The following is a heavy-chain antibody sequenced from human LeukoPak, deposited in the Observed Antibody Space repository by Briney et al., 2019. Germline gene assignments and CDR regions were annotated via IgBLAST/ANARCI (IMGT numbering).Heavy chain of an antibody. D-gene: IGHD4-17*01. J-gene: IGHJ4*02. Sequence: GGSLRLSCAASGFTVSSYYMNWVRQAPGKELEWVSAIYTGGGRYYADSVRGRFTISRDNSKNTLYLQMNSLRAEDTATYYCAKVSRGEPNDYWGQGTLITVSS. V-gene: IGHV3-53*01. CDR3: AKVSRGEPNDY. CDR1: GFTVSSYY. CDR2: IYTGGGR.